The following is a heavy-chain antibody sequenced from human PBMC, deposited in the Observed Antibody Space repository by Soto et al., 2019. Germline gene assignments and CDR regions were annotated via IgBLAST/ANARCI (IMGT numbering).Heavy chain of an antibody. V-gene: IGHV3-23*01. CDR2: ITDSGGDT. Sequence: GGSLRLSCAASGFIFSDYAMSWVRQAPGKGLEWFSAITDSGGDTYHADSVKGRFTISRDNSKNMLYLQMNTLRAEDTAIYYCAKGSRSSRPYYFDHWGQGTLVTVSS. D-gene: IGHD2-2*01. CDR1: GFIFSDYA. J-gene: IGHJ4*02. CDR3: AKGSRSSRPYYFDH.